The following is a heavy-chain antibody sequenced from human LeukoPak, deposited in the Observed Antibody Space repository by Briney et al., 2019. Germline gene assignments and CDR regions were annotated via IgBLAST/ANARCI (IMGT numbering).Heavy chain of an antibody. CDR1: GFTFSNYA. J-gene: IGHJ4*02. CDR3: ARVYLERLTAGYFDH. CDR2: ISGSGGNT. Sequence: GGSLRLSCAASGFTFSNYAMSWVRQAPGKGLEWVSAISGSGGNTYYADSVKGRFTISRDNSKSTLYLQMNSLRDDDSAAYFCARVYLERLTAGYFDHWGQGTQVTVSP. V-gene: IGHV3-23*01. D-gene: IGHD2-8*01.